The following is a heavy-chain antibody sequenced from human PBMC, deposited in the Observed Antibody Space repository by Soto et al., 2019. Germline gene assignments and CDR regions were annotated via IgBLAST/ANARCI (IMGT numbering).Heavy chain of an antibody. CDR2: INAGNGNT. D-gene: IGHD3-22*01. J-gene: IGHJ6*02. Sequence: VSVKVSCKASGYTFNSYAMHWVRQAPGQRLEWMGWINAGNGNTKYSQKFQGRVTITRDTSASTAYMELSSLRSEDTAVYYCARLHPGGYDSSGYYYYYYYYGMDVWGQGTTVTVSS. CDR1: GYTFNSYA. CDR3: ARLHPGGYDSSGYYYYYYYYGMDV. V-gene: IGHV1-3*01.